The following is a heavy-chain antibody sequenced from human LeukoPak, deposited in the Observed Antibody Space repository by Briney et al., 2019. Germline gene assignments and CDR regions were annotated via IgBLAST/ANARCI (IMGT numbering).Heavy chain of an antibody. Sequence: PGGSVRLSCAASGFTFSSDGMHWVRQAPGKGLEWVGVISYDGSNKYYADSVKGRFTISRDNSKNTLYLQMNSLRAEDTAVYYCAKNTQYSGYYDCWGQGTLVAVSS. CDR3: AKNTQYSGYYDC. V-gene: IGHV3-30*18. J-gene: IGHJ4*02. CDR2: ISYDGSNK. D-gene: IGHD6-6*01. CDR1: GFTFSSDG.